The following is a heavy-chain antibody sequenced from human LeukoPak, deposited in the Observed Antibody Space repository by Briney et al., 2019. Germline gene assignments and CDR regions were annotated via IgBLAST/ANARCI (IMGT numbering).Heavy chain of an antibody. J-gene: IGHJ3*02. CDR1: GFTSTTYW. CDR3: ASSKRGTDRFDAYDI. CDR2: IRKDGKEI. V-gene: IGHV3-7*01. D-gene: IGHD3-16*02. Sequence: PGGSLRLSCATSGFTSTTYWISWVRQAPGKGLEWVANIRKDGKEIDYVDSVKGRFTSSSDHAKRSRNLQMSSLRVEDTAVYYCASSKRGTDRFDAYDIWGQGTMVTVSS.